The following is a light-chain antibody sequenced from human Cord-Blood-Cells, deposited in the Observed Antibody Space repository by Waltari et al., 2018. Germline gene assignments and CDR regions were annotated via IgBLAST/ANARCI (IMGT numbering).Light chain of an antibody. Sequence: QSALTQPASVSGSPGQSITISCTGTRSDVGSYNLVSWSQQPPGKAPKLMIYEGSKRPSGVSNRFSGSKSGNTASLTISGLQAEDEADYYCCSYAGSSTLVFGGGTKLTVL. CDR3: CSYAGSSTLV. CDR2: EGS. CDR1: RSDVGSYNL. V-gene: IGLV2-23*01. J-gene: IGLJ3*02.